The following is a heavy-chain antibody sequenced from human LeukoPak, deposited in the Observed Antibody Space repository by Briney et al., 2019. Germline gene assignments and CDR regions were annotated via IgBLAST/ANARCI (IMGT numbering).Heavy chain of an antibody. J-gene: IGHJ6*03. D-gene: IGHD6-6*01. CDR1: GYTFTSYA. V-gene: IGHV1-3*02. CDR2: SNAGNGNI. Sequence: ASVKVSCKASGYTFTSYAMHWVRQAPGQRLEWMGWSNAGNGNIKYSQEFQGRVTITRDTSASTAYMELSSLRSEDMAVYYCARARIAARPDYYYYMDVWGKGTTVTVSS. CDR3: ARARIAARPDYYYYMDV.